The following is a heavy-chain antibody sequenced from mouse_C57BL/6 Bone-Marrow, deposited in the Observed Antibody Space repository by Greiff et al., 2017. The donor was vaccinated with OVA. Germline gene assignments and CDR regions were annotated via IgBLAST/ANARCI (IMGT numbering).Heavy chain of an antibody. CDR2: FDPSASST. Sequence: QVQLQQPGAELVMPGASVKLSCKASGYTFTSYWMHWVKQSPGQGLEWIGEFDPSASSTTYNQKFKGKSTLTVDKSSSTAYMKLSSLTSVDSAVYDCAIPAWFAYWGQGTLVTVSA. J-gene: IGHJ3*01. V-gene: IGHV1-69*01. CDR3: AIPAWFAY. CDR1: GYTFTSYW.